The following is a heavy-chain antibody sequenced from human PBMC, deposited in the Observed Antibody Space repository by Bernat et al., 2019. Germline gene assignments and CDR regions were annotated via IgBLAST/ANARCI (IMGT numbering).Heavy chain of an antibody. CDR1: GFTVSSNY. CDR3: ARGYGDYVNYYYMDV. V-gene: IGHV3-53*02. Sequence: EVQLVETGGGLIQPGGSLRLSCAASGFTVSSNYMSWVRQAPGKGLEWVSVIYSGGNTCYADSVKGRFTISRDNSKNTLSLQMNSLRGEDTAVYYCARGYGDYVNYYYMDVWGKGTTVTVSS. CDR2: IYSGGNT. D-gene: IGHD4-17*01. J-gene: IGHJ6*03.